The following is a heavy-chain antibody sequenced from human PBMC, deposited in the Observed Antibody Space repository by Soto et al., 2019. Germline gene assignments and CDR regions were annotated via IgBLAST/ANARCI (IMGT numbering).Heavy chain of an antibody. CDR2: IYSSGSTSGST. V-gene: IGHV4-4*07. CDR1: GGSISSYY. J-gene: IGHJ4*02. D-gene: IGHD1-1*01. Sequence: ETLSLTCTVSGGSISSYYWSWIRQPAGKGLEWIGRIYSSGSTSGSTNYNPSPKSRVTISLDTSKNQFSLKLRSVTAADTALYYCARERTGDPTFFDYWGQGTLVTVSS. CDR3: ARERTGDPTFFDY.